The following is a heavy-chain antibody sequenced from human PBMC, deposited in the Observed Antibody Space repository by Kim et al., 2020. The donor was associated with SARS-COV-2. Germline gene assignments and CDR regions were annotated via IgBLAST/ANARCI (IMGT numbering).Heavy chain of an antibody. CDR2: INPNSGGT. CDR1: GYTFTGYY. D-gene: IGHD3-3*01. V-gene: IGHV1-2*02. J-gene: IGHJ6*02. Sequence: ASVKVSCKASGYTFTGYYMHWVRQAPGQGLEWMGWINPNSGGTNYAQKFQGRVTMTRDTSISTAYMELSRLRSDDTAVYYCATHLESLGWDYYYGMDVWGQGTTVTVSS. CDR3: ATHLESLGWDYYYGMDV.